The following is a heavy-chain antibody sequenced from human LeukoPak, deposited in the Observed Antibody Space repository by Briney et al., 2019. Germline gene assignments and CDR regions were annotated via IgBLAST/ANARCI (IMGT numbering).Heavy chain of an antibody. J-gene: IGHJ6*03. CDR2: IYNRGGST. V-gene: IGHV4-59*01. Sequence: KPSETLSLTCTVSGGSISSYYWSWIRQPPGKGLEWIGYIYNRGGSTNYNPSLKTRVTISVDTSKNQFSLKLRSVTAADTAVYYCASSGVVIPRYYYYYYMDVWGKGTTVTVSS. CDR1: GGSISSYY. CDR3: ASSGVVIPRYYYYYYMDV. D-gene: IGHD3-3*01.